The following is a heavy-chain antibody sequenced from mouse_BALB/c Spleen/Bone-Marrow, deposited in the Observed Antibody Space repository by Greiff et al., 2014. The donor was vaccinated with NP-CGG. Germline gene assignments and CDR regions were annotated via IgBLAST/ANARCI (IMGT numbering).Heavy chain of an antibody. V-gene: IGHV5-6*01. CDR2: ISSGGGYT. Sequence: DVHLVESGGDLVKPGGSLKLSCAASGFTFSTYGMSWVRQTPDKRLEWVATISSGGGYTYYPDSVKGRFTISRDNANNTPYLQMSSLKSEDTAMYYCTRQRNWDHYAMDYWGQGTSVTVSS. CDR3: TRQRNWDHYAMDY. CDR1: GFTFSTYG. J-gene: IGHJ4*01. D-gene: IGHD4-1*01.